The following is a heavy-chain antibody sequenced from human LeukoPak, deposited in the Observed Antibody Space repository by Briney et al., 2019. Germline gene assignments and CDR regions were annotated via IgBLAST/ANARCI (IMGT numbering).Heavy chain of an antibody. J-gene: IGHJ4*02. CDR2: MNPNSGNT. CDR3: ARDAVRGGMTTFGGVHRYFDY. V-gene: IGHV1-8*01. Sequence: ASVKVSCKASGYTFTSYDINWVRQATGQGLEWMGWMNPNSGNTGYAQKFQGRVTMTRNTSISTAYMELSRLRSDDTAVYYCARDAVRGGMTTFGGVHRYFDYWGQGTLVTVSS. D-gene: IGHD3-16*01. CDR1: GYTFTSYD.